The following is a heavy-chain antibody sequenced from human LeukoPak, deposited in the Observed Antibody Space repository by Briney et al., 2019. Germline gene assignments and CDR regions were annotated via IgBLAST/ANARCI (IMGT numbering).Heavy chain of an antibody. CDR2: IIPIFGTA. V-gene: IGHV1-69*05. CDR3: ASRHLTWGDYFDY. D-gene: IGHD3-10*01. Sequence: ASVKVSCKASGGTFSSYAISWVLQAPGQGLEWMGGIIPIFGTANYAQKFQGRVTITTDESTSTAYMELSSLRSEDTAVYYCASRHLTWGDYFDYWGQGTLVTVSS. J-gene: IGHJ4*02. CDR1: GGTFSSYA.